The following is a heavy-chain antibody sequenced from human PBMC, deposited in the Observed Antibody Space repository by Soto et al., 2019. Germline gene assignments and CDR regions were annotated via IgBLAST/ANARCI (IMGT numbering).Heavy chain of an antibody. J-gene: IGHJ2*01. CDR2: IYWDDDK. V-gene: IGHV2-5*02. CDR3: VHQEWNNNNFYFDL. D-gene: IGHD4-4*01. CDR1: GFSLSTSGVA. Sequence: QITLKESGPELVKPTQTLTLTCTFSGFSLSTSGVAVGWIRQPPGKALEWLSLIYWDDDKRYSPSLKSRLTITKDTSKNHVVLTMTSMDPVDTATYYCVHQEWNNNNFYFDLWGRGTLVTVSS.